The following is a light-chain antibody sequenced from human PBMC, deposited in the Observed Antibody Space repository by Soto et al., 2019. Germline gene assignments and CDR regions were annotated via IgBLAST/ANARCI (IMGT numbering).Light chain of an antibody. CDR3: QQYYSFPLT. V-gene: IGKV1-39*01. Sequence: IQLTQSPSSLSASVGDSVTITCRASQSISSYLNWYQQKPGKAPELLIYAASTLQSGVPSRFSGSGSGTDFTLTISCLQSEDFATYYCQQYYSFPLTFGGGTKVDIK. J-gene: IGKJ4*01. CDR2: AAS. CDR1: QSISSY.